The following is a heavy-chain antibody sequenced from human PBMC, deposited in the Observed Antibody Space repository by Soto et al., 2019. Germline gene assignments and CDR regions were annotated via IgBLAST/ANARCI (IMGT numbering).Heavy chain of an antibody. Sequence: ESVGGVVQPGRSLRLSCAASGFTFSSYGMHWVRQAPGKGLEWVAVISYDGSNKYYADSVKGRFTISRDNSKNTLYLQMNSLRAEDTAVYYCAKDRGSGSYYRFTRGMDVWGQGTTVTVSS. CDR1: GFTFSSYG. CDR2: ISYDGSNK. J-gene: IGHJ6*02. CDR3: AKDRGSGSYYRFTRGMDV. D-gene: IGHD3-10*01. V-gene: IGHV3-30*18.